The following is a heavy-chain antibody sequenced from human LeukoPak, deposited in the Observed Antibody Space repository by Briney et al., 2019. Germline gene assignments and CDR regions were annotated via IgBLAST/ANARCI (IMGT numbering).Heavy chain of an antibody. Sequence: SETLSLTCTVSGGSISSYYWSWIRQPPGKGLEWIGYIYYSGSTNYNPSLKSRVTISVDTSKNQFSLKLSSVTAADTAVYYCARDGTYYHGPGSYPNYYYYGMDVWGKGTTVTVSS. J-gene: IGHJ6*04. V-gene: IGHV4-59*01. CDR3: ARDGTYYHGPGSYPNYYYYGMDV. CDR1: GGSISSYY. CDR2: IYYSGST. D-gene: IGHD3-10*01.